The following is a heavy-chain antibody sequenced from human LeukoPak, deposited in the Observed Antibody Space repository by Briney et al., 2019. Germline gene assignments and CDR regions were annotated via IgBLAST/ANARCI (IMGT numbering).Heavy chain of an antibody. CDR1: GYTLTELS. CDR2: FDPEDGET. Sequence: ASVKVSCKVSGYTLTELSMHWVRQAPGKGLEWMGGFDPEDGETIYAQKFQGRVTMTRNTSISTAYMELSSLRSEDTAVYYCARGTYSSSGAFDIWGQGTMVTVSS. V-gene: IGHV1-24*01. J-gene: IGHJ3*02. D-gene: IGHD6-13*01. CDR3: ARGTYSSSGAFDI.